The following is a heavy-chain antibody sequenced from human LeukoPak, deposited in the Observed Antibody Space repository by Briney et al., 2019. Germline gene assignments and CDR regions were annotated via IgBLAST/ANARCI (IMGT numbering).Heavy chain of an antibody. Sequence: ASVKVSCKASGYTFTNYYMHWVRQAPGQGLEWMGIINPSGGSTSYAQKFQGRVTMTRDMSTSTVYMELSSLRSEDTAVYYCASERRICTSCYTGFQHWGQGTLVTVSS. J-gene: IGHJ1*01. CDR2: INPSGGST. V-gene: IGHV1-46*01. CDR3: ASERRICTSCYTGFQH. CDR1: GYTFTNYY. D-gene: IGHD2-2*02.